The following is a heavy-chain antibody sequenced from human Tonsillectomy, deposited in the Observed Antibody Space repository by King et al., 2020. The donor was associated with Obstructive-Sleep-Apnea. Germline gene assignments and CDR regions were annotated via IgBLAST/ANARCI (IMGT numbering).Heavy chain of an antibody. CDR1: GFTFSSYG. V-gene: IGHV3-30*18. D-gene: IGHD3-10*01. CDR3: AKQLAVRGPMGGMDV. Sequence: VQLVESGGGVVQPGRSLRISCAASGFTFSSYGMHWVRQAPGKGLEWVAVISYDARYKYYADSVKGRFTISRDNSKNTLYLQMNSLRAEETAVYYCAKQLAVRGPMGGMDVWGQGTTVTVSS. CDR2: ISYDARYK. J-gene: IGHJ6*02.